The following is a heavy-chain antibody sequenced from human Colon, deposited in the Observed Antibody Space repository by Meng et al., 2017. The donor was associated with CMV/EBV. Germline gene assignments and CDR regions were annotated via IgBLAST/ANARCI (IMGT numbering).Heavy chain of an antibody. CDR1: GFTFSSHW. CDR3: ATDPSTVTTNY. V-gene: IGHV3-64*02. Sequence: GESLKISCEASGFTFSSHWMHWVRQAPGKGLEYVSAISRDGRNKYYADSLKGRFTISRDNSKDTLYLEMGNLRPEDTAVYYCATDPSTVTTNYWGQGTLVTVSS. J-gene: IGHJ4*02. D-gene: IGHD4-17*01. CDR2: ISRDGRNK.